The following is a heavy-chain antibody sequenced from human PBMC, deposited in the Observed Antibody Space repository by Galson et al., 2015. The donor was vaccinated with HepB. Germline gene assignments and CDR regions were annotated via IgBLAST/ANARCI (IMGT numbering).Heavy chain of an antibody. CDR2: IHSSGSP. Sequence: SETLSLTCTVSGGSINIGRYYWSWVRQPPGKGLEWIGTIHSSGSPYYNPSLSSRSTISVDTSKSQFSLKLSSVTAADTAVYYCARHHTTGWYYFDNWGQGTLVSVSP. CDR1: GGSINIGRYY. CDR3: ARHHTTGWYYFDN. V-gene: IGHV4-39*01. D-gene: IGHD1-1*01. J-gene: IGHJ4*02.